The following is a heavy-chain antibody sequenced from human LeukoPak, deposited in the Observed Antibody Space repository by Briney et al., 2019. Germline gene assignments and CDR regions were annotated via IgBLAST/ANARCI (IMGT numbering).Heavy chain of an antibody. J-gene: IGHJ5*02. Sequence: GESLKISCKGSGYSFTSYWIGWVRQMPGKGLEWMGIIYPGDSDTRYSPSFQGQVTISAVKSISTAYLQWSSLKASDTAMYYCARGTRITIFGVVTRMENWFDPWGQGTLVTVSS. V-gene: IGHV5-51*01. CDR2: IYPGDSDT. CDR3: ARGTRITIFGVVTRMENWFDP. CDR1: GYSFTSYW. D-gene: IGHD3-3*01.